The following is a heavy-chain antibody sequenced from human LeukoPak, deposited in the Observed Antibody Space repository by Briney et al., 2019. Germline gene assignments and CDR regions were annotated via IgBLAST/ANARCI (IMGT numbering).Heavy chain of an antibody. J-gene: IGHJ6*02. V-gene: IGHV1-2*02. Sequence: ASVKVSCKASGYTFTDYYIHWVRQAPGQGLEWMVWINPNSGVTKYAQKFQGRVIMTRDTSIITPYMDLIRLTSDDTAIYYCARAGSRWVTATPTSPEYYYGMDVWGQGTTVTVSS. CDR2: INPNSGVT. CDR1: GYTFTDYY. CDR3: ARAGSRWVTATPTSPEYYYGMDV. D-gene: IGHD2-21*02.